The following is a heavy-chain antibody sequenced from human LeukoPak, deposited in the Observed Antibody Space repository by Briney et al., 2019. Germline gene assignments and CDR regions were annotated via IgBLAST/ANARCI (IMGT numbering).Heavy chain of an antibody. Sequence: ASVKVSCKASGYTFTGYYMHWVRQAPGQGLEWMGWINPSGGSTSYAQKFQGRVTMTRDTSTSTVYMELSSLRSEDTAVYYCARVYHERRDSSGRMDVWGQGTTVTVSS. CDR3: ARVYHERRDSSGRMDV. CDR2: INPSGGST. V-gene: IGHV1-46*01. D-gene: IGHD3-22*01. CDR1: GYTFTGYY. J-gene: IGHJ6*02.